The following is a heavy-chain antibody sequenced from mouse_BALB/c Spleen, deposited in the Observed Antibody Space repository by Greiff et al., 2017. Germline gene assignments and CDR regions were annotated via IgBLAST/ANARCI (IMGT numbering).Heavy chain of an antibody. Sequence: VKLVESGPGLVAPSQSLSITCTVSGFSLTSYGVHWVRQPPGKGLEWLGVIWAGGSTNYNSALMSRLSISKDNSKSQVFLKMNSLQTDDTAMYYCARDLGYYGSSYDYAMDYWGQGTSVTVSS. CDR2: IWAGGST. CDR3: ARDLGYYGSSYDYAMDY. J-gene: IGHJ4*01. V-gene: IGHV2-9*02. D-gene: IGHD1-1*01. CDR1: GFSLTSYG.